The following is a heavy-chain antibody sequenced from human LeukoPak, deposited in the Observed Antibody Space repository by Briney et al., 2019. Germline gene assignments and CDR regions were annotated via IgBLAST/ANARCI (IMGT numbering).Heavy chain of an antibody. CDR2: IYYSGST. Sequence: SQTLSLTCTVSGGSISSGGYYWSWIRQHPGKGLEWIGCIYYSGSTYYNPSLKSRVTISVDTSKNQFSLKLSYVTAADTAVYYCARRNYYDSTGYFDDWGQGTLVTVSS. J-gene: IGHJ4*02. V-gene: IGHV4-31*03. D-gene: IGHD3-22*01. CDR1: GGSISSGGYY. CDR3: ARRNYYDSTGYFDD.